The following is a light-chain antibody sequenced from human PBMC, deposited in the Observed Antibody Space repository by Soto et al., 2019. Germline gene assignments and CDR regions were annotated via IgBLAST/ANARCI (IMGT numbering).Light chain of an antibody. CDR3: NSYTSTCTLLV. CDR1: SSDVGGYNY. Sequence: QSALTQPASVSGSPGQSITISCTGSSSDVGGYNYVSWYQQHPGKAPKLMIYDVSNRPSGVSNRFSGSKSGNTAALTISGLQAEDEDDYYCNSYTSTCTLLVFGGGTQLTVL. V-gene: IGLV2-14*01. CDR2: DVS. J-gene: IGLJ2*01.